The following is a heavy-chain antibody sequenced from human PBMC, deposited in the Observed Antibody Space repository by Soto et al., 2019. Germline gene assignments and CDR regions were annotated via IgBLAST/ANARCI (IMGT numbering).Heavy chain of an antibody. V-gene: IGHV3-33*06. CDR1: GFTFGSYG. CDR3: AKPPGFNNVVPAYFDY. CDR2: IWYDGSNK. J-gene: IGHJ4*02. Sequence: GGSLRLSCAASGFTFGSYGMHWVRQAPGKGLEWVAVIWYDGSNKYNTDSVRGRFTISRDNSRNTVYLQMNSLRAEDTAVYFCAKPPGFNNVVPAYFDYWGGGTRVTVSS. D-gene: IGHD2-15*01.